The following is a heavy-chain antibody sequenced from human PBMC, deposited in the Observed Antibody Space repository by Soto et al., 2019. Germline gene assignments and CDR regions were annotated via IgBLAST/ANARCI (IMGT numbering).Heavy chain of an antibody. CDR1: GGPISASD. Sequence: SQTLSLTCTVPGGPISASDLTWIRQPPGKGLEWIGYSNYSGSTNYNPSLKSRDTTSVHTAKNQFSLKLSSVTAADTAVYYCARDHGLRYSGTWNYFDYWGLGTLVTVSS. J-gene: IGHJ4*02. CDR2: SNYSGST. D-gene: IGHD6-13*01. CDR3: ARDHGLRYSGTWNYFDY. V-gene: IGHV4-59*01.